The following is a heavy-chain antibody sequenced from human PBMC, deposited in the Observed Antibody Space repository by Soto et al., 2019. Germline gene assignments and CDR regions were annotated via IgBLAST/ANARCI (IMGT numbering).Heavy chain of an antibody. Sequence: ASVKVSCKASGNSFTTYYMHWVRQATGQGLEWMGWMNPGSGDTGYAQKFQGRVTMTRDISIATAYMELSSLRSDDTAIYYCARMETFGSLNWFDPWGQGTLVTVSS. J-gene: IGHJ5*02. CDR1: GNSFTTYY. V-gene: IGHV1-8*02. CDR2: MNPGSGDT. D-gene: IGHD3-16*01. CDR3: ARMETFGSLNWFDP.